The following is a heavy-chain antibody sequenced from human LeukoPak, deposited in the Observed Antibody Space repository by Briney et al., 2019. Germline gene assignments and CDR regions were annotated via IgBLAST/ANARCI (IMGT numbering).Heavy chain of an antibody. V-gene: IGHV4-4*02. J-gene: IGHJ4*02. Sequence: KPSGTLSLTCAVSGGSISSSNWWSWVRQPPGKGLEWIGEIYHSGSTNYNPSLKSRVTIAVDKSKNQFSLKLSSVTAADTAVYYCARGGSGSYYTIFDYWGQGTLVTVSS. CDR1: GGSISSSNW. CDR3: ARGGSGSYYTIFDY. CDR2: IYHSGST. D-gene: IGHD3-10*01.